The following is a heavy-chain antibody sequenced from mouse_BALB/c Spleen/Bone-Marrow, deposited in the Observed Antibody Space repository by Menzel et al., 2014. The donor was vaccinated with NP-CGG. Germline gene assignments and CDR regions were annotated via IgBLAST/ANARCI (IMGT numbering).Heavy chain of an antibody. CDR2: IDPANGNT. D-gene: IGHD4-1*01. J-gene: IGHJ4*01. CDR3: ARWEYYAMEY. Sequence: EVQRVESGAGLVKPGASVKLSCTASGFNIKDTYMHWVKQRPEQGLEWIGRIDPANGNTKYDPKFQGKATITADTSSNTAYLQLSSLTSEDTAAYYCARWEYYAMEYWGQGTSVTVSS. CDR1: GFNIKDTY. V-gene: IGHV14-3*02.